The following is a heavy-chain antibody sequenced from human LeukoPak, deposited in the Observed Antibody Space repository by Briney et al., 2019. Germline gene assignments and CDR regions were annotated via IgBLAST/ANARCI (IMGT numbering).Heavy chain of an antibody. Sequence: GGSLRLSCAASGFTFSSYAMSWVRQAPGKGLAWVSGISGSGDSTYYPDSVKGRFTVSRDNSKNTLYLQLNSLRAEDTAVYYCARDSSTSNYYYGMDVWGQGTTVTVSS. V-gene: IGHV3-23*01. CDR3: ARDSSTSNYYYGMDV. CDR2: ISGSGDST. CDR1: GFTFSSYA. D-gene: IGHD6-13*01. J-gene: IGHJ6*02.